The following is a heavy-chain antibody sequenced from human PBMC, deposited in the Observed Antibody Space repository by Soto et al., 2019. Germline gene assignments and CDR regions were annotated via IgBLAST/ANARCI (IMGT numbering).Heavy chain of an antibody. CDR2: IFYSGGT. J-gene: IGHJ5*02. V-gene: IGHV4-59*12. CDR3: ARARIQLWLKVCWFDP. CDR1: GDSISTYY. D-gene: IGHD5-18*01. Sequence: PSETLSLTCTVSGDSISTYYWSWIRQPPGKGLQWIGYIFYSGGTAYNPSLKSRVTISLDMSKKQISLKLSSVTAADTAVYLCARARIQLWLKVCWFDPWGQRTLVTVSS.